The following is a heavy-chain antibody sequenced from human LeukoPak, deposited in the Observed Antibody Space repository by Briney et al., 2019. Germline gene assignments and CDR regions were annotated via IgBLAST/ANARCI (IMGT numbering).Heavy chain of an antibody. J-gene: IGHJ5*02. D-gene: IGHD2-15*01. V-gene: IGHV1-69*13. Sequence: SVKVSCKASGGTFSKYTISWVRQRPGQGLEWVGGITPLFGTANYAQKFQGRVTITADESTSTAYMELSSLRSEDTAVYYCAIRPDIVVVVAGNNWFDPWGQGTLVTVSS. CDR1: GGTFSKYT. CDR2: ITPLFGTA. CDR3: AIRPDIVVVVAGNNWFDP.